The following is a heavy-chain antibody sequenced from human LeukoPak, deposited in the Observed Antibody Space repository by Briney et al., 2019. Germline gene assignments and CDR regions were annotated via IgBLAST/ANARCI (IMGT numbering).Heavy chain of an antibody. V-gene: IGHV3-7*03. D-gene: IGHD2-21*02. CDR3: ARKGYCGGDCYSDFDY. Sequence: TGGSLRLSCAASGFTFSNAWMNWVRQAPGKGLEWVANIKQDGSEKYYVDSVKGRFTISRDNAKNSLYLQMNSLRAEDTAVYYCARKGYCGGDCYSDFDYWGQGTLVTVSS. J-gene: IGHJ4*02. CDR1: GFTFSNAW. CDR2: IKQDGSEK.